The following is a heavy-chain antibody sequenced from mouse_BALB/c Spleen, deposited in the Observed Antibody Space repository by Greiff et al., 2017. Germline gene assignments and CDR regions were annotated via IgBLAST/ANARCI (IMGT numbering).Heavy chain of an antibody. J-gene: IGHJ1*01. D-gene: IGHD1-1*01. CDR2: IRNKANGYTT. Sequence: EVKLVESGGGLVQPGGSLRLSCATSGFTFTDYYMSWVRQPPGKALEWLGFIRNKANGYTTEYSASVKGRFTISRDNSQSILYLQMNTLRAEDSATYYCAREYYGSSYGWYFDVWGAGTTVTVSS. V-gene: IGHV7-3*02. CDR1: GFTFTDYY. CDR3: AREYYGSSYGWYFDV.